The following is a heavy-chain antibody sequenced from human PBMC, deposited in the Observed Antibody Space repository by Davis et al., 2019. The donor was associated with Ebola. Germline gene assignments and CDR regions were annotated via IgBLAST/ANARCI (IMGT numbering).Heavy chain of an antibody. J-gene: IGHJ3*02. Sequence: PSETLSLTCAVYGGSFSGYYWSWIRQPPGKGLEWIGEINHSGSTNYNPSLKSRVTISVDTSKNQFSLKLSSVTAADTAVYYCASMGIAVAGTTPMWAFDIWGQGTMVTVSS. D-gene: IGHD6-19*01. CDR3: ASMGIAVAGTTPMWAFDI. CDR2: INHSGST. CDR1: GGSFSGYY. V-gene: IGHV4-34*01.